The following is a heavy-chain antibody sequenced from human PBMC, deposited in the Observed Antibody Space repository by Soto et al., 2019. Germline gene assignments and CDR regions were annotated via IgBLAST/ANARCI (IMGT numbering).Heavy chain of an antibody. CDR2: IYYSGST. D-gene: IGHD6-19*01. Sequence: SETLSLTCTVSGGSISSYYWSWIRQPPGKGLEWIGYIYYSGSTNYNPSLKSRVTISVDTSKNQFSLKLSSVTAADTAVYYCASGVGRAVAGTRDYYYYGMDVWGQGTTVT. CDR3: ASGVGRAVAGTRDYYYYGMDV. J-gene: IGHJ6*02. V-gene: IGHV4-59*01. CDR1: GGSISSYY.